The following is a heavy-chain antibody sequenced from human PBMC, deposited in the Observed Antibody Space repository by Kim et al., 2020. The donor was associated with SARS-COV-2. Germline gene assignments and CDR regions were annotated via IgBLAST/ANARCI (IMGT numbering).Heavy chain of an antibody. V-gene: IGHV3-15*01. D-gene: IGHD2-15*01. CDR1: GFTFSDAW. J-gene: IGHJ4*02. Sequence: GGSLRLSCAVSGFTFSDAWMSWVRQAPGRGLEWVGRIKNKRDGETTDYAAPVKGRFIISRDDSKNTLYLQMNSLKTEDTAVYYCTTVVVWGQGTLVTVSS. CDR3: TTVVV. CDR2: IKNKRDGETT.